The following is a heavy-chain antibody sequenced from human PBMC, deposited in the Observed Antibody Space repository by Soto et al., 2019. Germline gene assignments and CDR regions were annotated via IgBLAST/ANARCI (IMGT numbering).Heavy chain of an antibody. CDR1: GGSFSGYY. D-gene: IGHD2-15*01. V-gene: IGHV4-34*01. Sequence: PSETLSLTCAVYGGSFSGYYWSWIRQPPRKWLEWIGEINHSGSTNYNPSLKSRVTISVDTSKNQFSLKLTSVTAADTAMYYCARLIGDIVADHYYGMDVWGQGTTVNVSS. CDR3: ARLIGDIVADHYYGMDV. CDR2: INHSGST. J-gene: IGHJ6*02.